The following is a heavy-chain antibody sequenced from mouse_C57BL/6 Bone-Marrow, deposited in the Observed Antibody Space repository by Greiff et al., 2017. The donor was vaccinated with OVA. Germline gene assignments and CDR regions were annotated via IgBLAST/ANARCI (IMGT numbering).Heavy chain of an antibody. CDR3: ARGGIDY. CDR1: GYTFTSYW. Sequence: QVQLQQPGAELVRPGTSVKLSCKASGYTFTSYWMHWVKQRPGQGLEWIGVIDPSDSYTNYNQKFKGKATLTVDTSSSTAYMQLSSLTSEDSAVYYCARGGIDYWGKGTTLTVSS. V-gene: IGHV1-59*01. J-gene: IGHJ2*01. CDR2: IDPSDSYT.